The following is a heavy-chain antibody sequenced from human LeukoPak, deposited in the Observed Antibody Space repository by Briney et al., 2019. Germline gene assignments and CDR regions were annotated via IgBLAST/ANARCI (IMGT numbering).Heavy chain of an antibody. CDR2: INPNSGGT. Sequence: GASVKVSCKASGYTFTGYYMHWVRQAPGQGLEWMGWINPNSGGTNYAQKFQGRVTMTRDMSTSTVYMELSSLRSEDTAVYYCARGAYSSGWYDYWGQGTLVTVSS. CDR3: ARGAYSSGWYDY. J-gene: IGHJ4*02. D-gene: IGHD6-19*01. V-gene: IGHV1-2*02. CDR1: GYTFTGYY.